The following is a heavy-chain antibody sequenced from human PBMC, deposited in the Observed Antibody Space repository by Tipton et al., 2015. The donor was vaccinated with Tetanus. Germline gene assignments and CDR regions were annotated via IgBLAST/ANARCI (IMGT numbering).Heavy chain of an antibody. J-gene: IGHJ1*01. V-gene: IGHV1-18*01. D-gene: IGHD3-10*01. CDR1: GYTFINYG. CDR3: AREGSGYFYGPGAFVYFHS. Sequence: QVQLVQSGAEVKKPGASVKVSCKASGYTFINYGISWVRQAAGQVPEWMGWISAYNGDTTYAQKFHGRVTMTTPSSTATVYMGLRSLTSDSTAHYFCAREGSGYFYGPGAFVYFHSWGQGALVSVSS. CDR2: ISAYNGDT.